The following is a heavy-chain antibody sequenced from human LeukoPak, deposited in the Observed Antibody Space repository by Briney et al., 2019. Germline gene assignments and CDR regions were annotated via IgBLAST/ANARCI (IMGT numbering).Heavy chain of an antibody. CDR2: IYTSGST. Sequence: SETLSLTCTVSGGSISSSSYYWGWIRQPPGKGLEWIGSIYTSGSTNYNPSLKSRLTISVDTSKNQFSLKLSSVTAADTAVYYCARGAVAYYYFDNWGQGTLVTVSS. CDR3: ARGAVAYYYFDN. J-gene: IGHJ4*02. CDR1: GGSISSSSYY. V-gene: IGHV4-39*07. D-gene: IGHD6-19*01.